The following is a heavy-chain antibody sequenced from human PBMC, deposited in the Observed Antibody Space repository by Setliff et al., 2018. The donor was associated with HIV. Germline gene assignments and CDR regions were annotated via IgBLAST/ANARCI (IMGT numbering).Heavy chain of an antibody. Sequence: ASVKVSCKASGYTFTSYPMHWVRQAPGQGLEWMGVINTSGGSAGYAEKFRGRVTMTRDTSTSTVYMDLRNLRSEDTAVSYCARNQGDSSGWYAGDYWGHGTLVTVSS. CDR3: ARNQGDSSGWYAGDY. CDR1: GYTFTSYP. CDR2: INTSGGSA. D-gene: IGHD6-19*01. V-gene: IGHV1-46*01. J-gene: IGHJ4*01.